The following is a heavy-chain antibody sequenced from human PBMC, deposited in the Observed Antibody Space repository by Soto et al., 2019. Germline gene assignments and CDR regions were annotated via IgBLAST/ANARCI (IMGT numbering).Heavy chain of an antibody. CDR3: ARDRDPDSPYYYYGMDV. J-gene: IGHJ6*02. CDR1: GFTFSSYG. Sequence: PGGSLRLSCAASGFTFSSYGMHWVRQAPGKGLEWVAVIWYDGSNKYYADSVKGRFTISRDNSKNTLYLQMNSLRAEDTAVYYCARDRDPDSPYYYYGMDVWGQGTTVTVSS. V-gene: IGHV3-33*01. D-gene: IGHD2-15*01. CDR2: IWYDGSNK.